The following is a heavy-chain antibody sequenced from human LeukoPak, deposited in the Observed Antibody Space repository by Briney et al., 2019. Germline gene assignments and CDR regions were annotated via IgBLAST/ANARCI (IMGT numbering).Heavy chain of an antibody. D-gene: IGHD2-2*01. Sequence: ASVKVSCKASGGTFSSHAIAWVRQAPGQGPEWMGGIIPISGTANYAQKFQGGVTITTDESTSTAYMELSSLTSDDTAVYYCARGLQYQLLKALGYYYMDVWGEGTTVTVSS. CDR1: GGTFSSHA. V-gene: IGHV1-69*05. CDR3: ARGLQYQLLKALGYYYMDV. CDR2: IIPISGTA. J-gene: IGHJ6*03.